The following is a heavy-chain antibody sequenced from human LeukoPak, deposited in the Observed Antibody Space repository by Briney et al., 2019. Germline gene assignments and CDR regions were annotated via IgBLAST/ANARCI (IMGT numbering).Heavy chain of an antibody. CDR2: INSDSGDA. J-gene: IGHJ4*02. Sequence: VASVKVSCKASGYTFTSHDINWVRQASGQGLEWMGYINSDSGDAGYAREFQGRLTVTRDNSITTAYMELDSLTAADTAVYYCTRGWDHWGLGTLVTVSS. V-gene: IGHV1-8*01. CDR1: GYTFTSHD. CDR3: TRGWDH.